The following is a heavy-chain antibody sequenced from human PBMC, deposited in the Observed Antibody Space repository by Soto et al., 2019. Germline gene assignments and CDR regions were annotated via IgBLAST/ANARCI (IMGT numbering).Heavy chain of an antibody. J-gene: IGHJ6*02. CDR1: GYTFTSYG. Sequence: GASVKVSCKASGYTFTSYGISWVRQAPGQGLEWMGWISAYNGNTNYAQKLQGRVTMTTDTSTSTAYMELRSLRADDTAVYYCARGGNSGPVFLDYYCYGMDVWGQGTTVTVSS. D-gene: IGHD2-21*02. CDR2: ISAYNGNT. V-gene: IGHV1-18*01. CDR3: ARGGNSGPVFLDYYCYGMDV.